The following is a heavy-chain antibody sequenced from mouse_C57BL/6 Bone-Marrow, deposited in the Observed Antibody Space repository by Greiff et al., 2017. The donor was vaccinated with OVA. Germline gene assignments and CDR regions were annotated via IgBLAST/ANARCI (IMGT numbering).Heavy chain of an antibody. CDR2: IDPENGDT. CDR1: GFNIKDDY. J-gene: IGHJ3*01. D-gene: IGHD2-3*01. Sequence: DVKLQESGAELVRPGASVKLSCTASGFNIKDDYMHWVKQRPEQGLEWIGWIDPENGDTEYASKFQGKATITADTSSNTAYLQLSSLTSEDTAVYYCTTGWLGAYWGQGTLVTVSA. V-gene: IGHV14-4*01. CDR3: TTGWLGAY.